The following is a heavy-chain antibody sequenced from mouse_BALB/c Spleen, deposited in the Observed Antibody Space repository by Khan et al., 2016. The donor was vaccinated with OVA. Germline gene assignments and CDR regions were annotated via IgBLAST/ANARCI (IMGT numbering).Heavy chain of an antibody. CDR3: ARLTLDY. D-gene: IGHD2-13*01. CDR1: AYPFTSYY. V-gene: IGHV1S135*01. Sequence: VQLQQSGPELMKPGASVTISCKASAYPFTSYYIHWVKQSHGKTLEWIGCIDPFNGGTTYNQKFKGKATLTVDKSSSTAYMHVSTLKSEDSAVYCCARLTLDYWGQGTSVTVSS. CDR2: IDPFNGGT. J-gene: IGHJ4*01.